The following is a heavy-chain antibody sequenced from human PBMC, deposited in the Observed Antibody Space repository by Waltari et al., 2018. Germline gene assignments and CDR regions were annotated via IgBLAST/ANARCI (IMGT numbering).Heavy chain of an antibody. CDR1: GGSISSSNW. D-gene: IGHD2-2*01. Sequence: QVQLQESGPGLVKPSGTLSLTCAVSGGSISSSNWWRWVRQPPGKGLEWIGEIYHSGSTNYNPSRKSRVTISVDKAKNQFSLKLSSVTAADTAVYYCARETVPPPYYYYGMDVWGQGTTVTVSS. V-gene: IGHV4-4*02. CDR2: IYHSGST. J-gene: IGHJ6*02. CDR3: ARETVPPPYYYYGMDV.